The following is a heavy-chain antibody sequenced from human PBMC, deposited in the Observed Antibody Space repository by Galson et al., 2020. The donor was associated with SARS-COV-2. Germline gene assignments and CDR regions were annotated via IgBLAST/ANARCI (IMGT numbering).Heavy chain of an antibody. Sequence: SETLSLTCAVSGGSISSGGYSWSWIRQPPGKGLEWIGYIYHSGSTYYNPSLKSRVTISVDRSKNQFSLKLSSVTAADTAVYYCARGHDYGGNSDYCDYWGQGTLVTVSS. V-gene: IGHV4-30-2*01. D-gene: IGHD4-17*01. J-gene: IGHJ4*02. CDR2: IYHSGST. CDR1: GGSISSGGYS. CDR3: ARGHDYGGNSDYCDY.